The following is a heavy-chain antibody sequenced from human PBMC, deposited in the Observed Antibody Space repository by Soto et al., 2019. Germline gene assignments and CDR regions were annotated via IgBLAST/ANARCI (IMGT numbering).Heavy chain of an antibody. CDR2: IFYDAST. Sequence: SETLSLTCDASGENISNGYLWAWIRQPPGKGLEWIGSIFYDASTYDNPSLKSRVTMSVDTSTNQFSLRLKSVTAADKAVYYCARLFGDTWRFDPGDQVSLVTVSS. CDR1: GENISNGYL. CDR3: ARLFGDTWRFDP. J-gene: IGHJ5*02. V-gene: IGHV4-38-2*01. D-gene: IGHD3-10*02.